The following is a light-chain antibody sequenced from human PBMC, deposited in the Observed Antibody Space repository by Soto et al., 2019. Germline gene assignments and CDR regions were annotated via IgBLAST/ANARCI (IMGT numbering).Light chain of an antibody. CDR2: GAS. Sequence: DIQMTQSPSSVSASVGDRVTITCRASQGISTWLAWYQQKPGKVPKLLIYGASSLQTGVPSRFSGSVSGTDFTLTISSLQDEDFATYYCQQASSLPHTVGQGTKLEIK. CDR1: QGISTW. CDR3: QQASSLPHT. J-gene: IGKJ2*01. V-gene: IGKV1-12*01.